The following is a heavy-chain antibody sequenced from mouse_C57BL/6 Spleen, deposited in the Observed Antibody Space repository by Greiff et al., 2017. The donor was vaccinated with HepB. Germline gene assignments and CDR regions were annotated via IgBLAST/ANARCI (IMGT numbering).Heavy chain of an antibody. D-gene: IGHD2-2*01. V-gene: IGHV7-1*01. CDR3: ARDDGYYLDY. J-gene: IGHJ2*01. Sequence: EVKLMESGGGLVQSGRSLRLSCATSGFTFSDFYMEWVRQAPGKGLEWIAASRNKANDYTTEYSASVKGRFIVSRDTSQSILYLQMNALRAEDTAIYYCARDDGYYLDYWGQGTTLTVSS. CDR2: SRNKANDYTT. CDR1: GFTFSDFY.